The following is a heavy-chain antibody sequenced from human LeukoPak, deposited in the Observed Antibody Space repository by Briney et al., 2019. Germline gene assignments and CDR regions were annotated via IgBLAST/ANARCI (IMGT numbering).Heavy chain of an antibody. CDR3: AIQWLATQGYYFDY. CDR2: ISAYNGNT. CDR1: GYTFTSYG. Sequence: ASVKVSCKASGYTFTSYGISWVRQAPGQGLEWMGWISAYNGNTNYAQKLQGRVTMTTDTSTSTAYMELRSLRSDDTAVYYCAIQWLATQGYYFDYWGQGTLVTVSS. D-gene: IGHD6-19*01. V-gene: IGHV1-18*01. J-gene: IGHJ4*02.